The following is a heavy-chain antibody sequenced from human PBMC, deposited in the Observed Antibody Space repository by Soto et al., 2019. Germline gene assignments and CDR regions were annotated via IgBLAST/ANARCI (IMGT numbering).Heavy chain of an antibody. J-gene: IGHJ6*02. CDR2: INPTGSYT. CDR3: ARGHHSMDV. CDR1: GFTFSEHY. V-gene: IGHV3-11*06. Sequence: PAGSLRLSCEASGFTFSEHYMNWIRQAPGKGLEWISYINPTGSYTHYSDSVKGRFSISRDNAENSLYLQMNSLRPEDTALYYCARGHHSMDVWGQGATVTVSS.